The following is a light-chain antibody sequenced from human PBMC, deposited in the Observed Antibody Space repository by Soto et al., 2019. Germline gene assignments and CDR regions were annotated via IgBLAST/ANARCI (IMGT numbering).Light chain of an antibody. J-gene: IGLJ3*02. CDR3: QSYDSSLSGV. CDR1: ISNIGAGYD. CDR2: GNN. V-gene: IGLV1-40*01. Sequence: QSVLTQPPSVSGAPGQRVTISCTGSISNIGAGYDVNWYQQLPGTAPKLLIYGNNNRPSGVPDRFSGSKSGTSASLAITGLQAEDEADYYCQSYDSSLSGVFGGGTKLTVL.